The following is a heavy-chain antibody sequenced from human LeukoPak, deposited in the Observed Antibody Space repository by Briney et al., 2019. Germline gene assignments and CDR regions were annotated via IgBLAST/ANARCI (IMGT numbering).Heavy chain of an antibody. J-gene: IGHJ4*02. CDR2: ISYDGSNK. Sequence: PGRSLRLSCAVSGFTFRSYAMHWVRQAPGKGLEWVAVISYDGSNKYYADSVKGRFTISRDNSKNTLYLQMNSLRAEDTAVYYCAREVGATNYFDYWGQGTLVTVSS. CDR1: GFTFRSYA. CDR3: AREVGATNYFDY. V-gene: IGHV3-30-3*01. D-gene: IGHD1-26*01.